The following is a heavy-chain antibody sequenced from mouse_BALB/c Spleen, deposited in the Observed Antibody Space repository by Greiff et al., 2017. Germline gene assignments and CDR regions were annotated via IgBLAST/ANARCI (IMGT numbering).Heavy chain of an antibody. D-gene: IGHD4-1*02. V-gene: IGHV1S34*01. CDR1: GYSFTGYY. Sequence: LVKTGASVKISCKASGYSFTGYYMHWVKQSHGKSLEWIGYISCYNGATSYNQKFKGKATFTVDTSSSTAYMQFNSLTSEVSAVYYCARGATGTKGGYYFDYWGQGTTLTVSS. J-gene: IGHJ2*01. CDR2: ISCYNGAT. CDR3: ARGATGTKGGYYFDY.